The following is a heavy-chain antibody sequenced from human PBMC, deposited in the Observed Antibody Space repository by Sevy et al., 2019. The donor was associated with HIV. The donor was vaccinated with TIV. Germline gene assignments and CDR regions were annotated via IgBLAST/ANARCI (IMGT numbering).Heavy chain of an antibody. CDR2: LSGSGGTT. D-gene: IGHD6-13*01. V-gene: IGHV3-23*01. CDR1: GFTFFSHV. J-gene: IGHJ3*01. Sequence: GGSLRLSCAASGFTFFSHVMSWVRQAPGKGLEWVSGLSGSGGTTYYADSVKGRFSISIDNSKNKLYLQMSSLRIEDTAVYYCATGTTDSSISWVFDVWGQGTMVTVSS. CDR3: ATGTTDSSISWVFDV.